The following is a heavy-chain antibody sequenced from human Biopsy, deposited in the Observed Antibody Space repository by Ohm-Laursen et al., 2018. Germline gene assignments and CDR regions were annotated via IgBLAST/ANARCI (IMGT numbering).Heavy chain of an antibody. V-gene: IGHV4-31*02. CDR1: GVSISVDGYY. Sequence: PSETLSLTWIVSGVSISVDGYYWAWIRQLPGKGLDWIGYIYHSGTTYYNPSLKSRLTMSVDTSKNEFSLRLNSVTAADTALYFCARGRPNFGSGFFVIPVFYFDSWGQGTLVTVSS. CDR2: IYHSGTT. D-gene: IGHD3-3*01. CDR3: ARGRPNFGSGFFVIPVFYFDS. J-gene: IGHJ4*02.